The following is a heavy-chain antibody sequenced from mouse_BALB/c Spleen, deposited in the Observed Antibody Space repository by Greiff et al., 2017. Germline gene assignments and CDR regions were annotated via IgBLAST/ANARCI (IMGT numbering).Heavy chain of an antibody. J-gene: IGHJ4*01. CDR3: TRWGGAMDY. CDR1: GYTFTSYW. Sequence: QVQLKQPGAELVRPGASVKLSCKASGYTFTSYWINWVKQRPGQGLEWIGNIYPSDSYTNYNQKFKDKATLTVDKSSSTAYMQLSSPTSEDSAVYYCTRWGGAMDYWGQGTSVTVSS. CDR2: IYPSDSYT. V-gene: IGHV1-69*02.